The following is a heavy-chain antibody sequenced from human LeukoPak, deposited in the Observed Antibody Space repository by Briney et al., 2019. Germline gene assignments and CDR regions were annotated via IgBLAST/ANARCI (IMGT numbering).Heavy chain of an antibody. CDR3: ARDPAGSGFAFDS. CDR2: IWSDGSNK. Sequence: GGSLRLSCAASGFTFSSYAMHWVRQAPGKGLEWVAFIWSDGSNKYYADSVKGRFTISRDNSEDTLYLQMNSLRVEDTAVYYCARDPAGSGFAFDSWGQGALVTVSS. V-gene: IGHV3-33*08. CDR1: GFTFSSYA. J-gene: IGHJ4*02. D-gene: IGHD1-1*01.